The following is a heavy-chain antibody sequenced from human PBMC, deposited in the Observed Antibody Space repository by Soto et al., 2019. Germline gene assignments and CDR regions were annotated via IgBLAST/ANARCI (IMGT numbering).Heavy chain of an antibody. J-gene: IGHJ4*02. CDR1: GGSISSYY. CDR3: AREPFSGYFDY. D-gene: IGHD2-15*01. Sequence: PSATLSLTCTVSGGSISSYYWSWIRQPPGKGLEWIGYIYYSGSTNYNPSLKSRVTISVDTSKNQFSLKLSSVTAADTAVYYCAREPFSGYFDYWGQGTLVTVSS. V-gene: IGHV4-59*01. CDR2: IYYSGST.